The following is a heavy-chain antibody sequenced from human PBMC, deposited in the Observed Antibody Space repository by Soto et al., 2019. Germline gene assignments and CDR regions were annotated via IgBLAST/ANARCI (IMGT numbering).Heavy chain of an antibody. J-gene: IGHJ6*03. D-gene: IGHD6-19*01. CDR1: GYSFTNYG. CDR3: ARDRGVAPPVAGNTHYYYYMDV. CDR2: ISDFNGNT. Sequence: QDQLVQSGAEVKKPGASVTVSCKASGYSFTNYGITWARQAPGQGLEWLGWISDFNGNTHYAQKVQGRVTMTTDASTSTADMELRSLRSDDTAVYYCARDRGVAPPVAGNTHYYYYMDVWGKGTTVTVAS. V-gene: IGHV1-18*01.